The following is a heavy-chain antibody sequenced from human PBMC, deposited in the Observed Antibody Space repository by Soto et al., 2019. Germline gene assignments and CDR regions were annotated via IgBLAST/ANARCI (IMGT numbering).Heavy chain of an antibody. CDR1: RYTFTSYA. CDR2: INAGNGNT. D-gene: IGHD6-19*01. Sequence: AAVKVSCKACRYTFTSYARYWVRQALGQRLEWMGWINAGNGNTKYSQKFQGRVTITRDTSASTAYMELSSLRSEDTAVYYCARDGGAGRGNYFDNWGQGTLVTVSS. J-gene: IGHJ4*02. V-gene: IGHV1-3*01. CDR3: ARDGGAGRGNYFDN.